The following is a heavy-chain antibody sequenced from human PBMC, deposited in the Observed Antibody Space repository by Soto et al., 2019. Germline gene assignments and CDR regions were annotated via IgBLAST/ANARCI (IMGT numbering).Heavy chain of an antibody. J-gene: IGHJ1*01. V-gene: IGHV3-23*01. CDR1: GFTFSSYA. CDR3: AKGPGYYYDSSEGYFQH. Sequence: GGSLRLSCAASGFTFSSYAMSWVRQAPGKGLEWVSAISGSGGSTYYADSVEGRFTISRDNSKNTLYLQMNSLRAEDTAVYYCAKGPGYYYDSSEGYFQHWGQGTLGSVSS. CDR2: ISGSGGST. D-gene: IGHD3-22*01.